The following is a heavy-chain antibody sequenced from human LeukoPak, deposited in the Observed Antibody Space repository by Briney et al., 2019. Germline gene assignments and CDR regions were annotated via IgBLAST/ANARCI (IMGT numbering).Heavy chain of an antibody. J-gene: IGHJ6*02. CDR1: GFTVSSNY. Sequence: GGSLRLSCAASGFTVSSNYMSWVRQAPGKGLEWVSVIYSGGSTYYADSVKGRFTISRDNSKNTLYLQMNSLRAEDTAVYYCAKEVFRYGYHGLDVWGQGTTVTVSS. CDR3: AKEVFRYGYHGLDV. V-gene: IGHV3-53*01. D-gene: IGHD2-15*01. CDR2: IYSGGST.